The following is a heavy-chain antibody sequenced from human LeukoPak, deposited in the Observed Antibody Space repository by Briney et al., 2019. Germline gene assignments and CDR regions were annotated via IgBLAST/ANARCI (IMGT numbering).Heavy chain of an antibody. D-gene: IGHD2-2*01. V-gene: IGHV4-4*07. Sequence: SETLSLTCTVSGGSISSYYWSWIQQPAGKGLEWIGRSYTSGSTNYNPSLKSRVTMSVDTSKNQFSLKLSSVTAADTAVYYCAREGYCSSTSCYAENWFDPWGQGTLVTVSS. CDR2: SYTSGST. CDR1: GGSISSYY. J-gene: IGHJ5*02. CDR3: AREGYCSSTSCYAENWFDP.